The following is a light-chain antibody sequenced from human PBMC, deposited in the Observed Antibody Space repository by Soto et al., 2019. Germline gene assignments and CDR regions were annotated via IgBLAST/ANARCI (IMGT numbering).Light chain of an antibody. CDR2: GAS. CDR1: ESVSSVY. Sequence: EIVLTQSPGTLSLSPGERATLSCRASESVSSVYLAWYQHKPGQAPRLLIFGASSRATPIPDRFSGSGSGRDFPLTISRLEPEDFVVYYCQLYGGSFTFGQGTRLEIK. J-gene: IGKJ5*01. V-gene: IGKV3-20*01. CDR3: QLYGGSFT.